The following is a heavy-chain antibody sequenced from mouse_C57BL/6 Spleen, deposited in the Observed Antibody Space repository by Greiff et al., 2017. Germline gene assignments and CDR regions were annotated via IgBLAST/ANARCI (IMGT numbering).Heavy chain of an antibody. Sequence: VQLQQSGAELAKPGASVKLSCKASGYTFTSYWMHWVKQRPGQGLEWIGYINPSSGYTKSNQKFKDTATLTADKSSSPAYMKRSSLTYEDSAVYYCARRNYYGSSYYYAMDYWGQGPSVTVAS. CDR3: ARRNYYGSSYYYAMDY. D-gene: IGHD1-1*01. CDR2: INPSSGYT. J-gene: IGHJ4*01. V-gene: IGHV1-7*01. CDR1: GYTFTSYW.